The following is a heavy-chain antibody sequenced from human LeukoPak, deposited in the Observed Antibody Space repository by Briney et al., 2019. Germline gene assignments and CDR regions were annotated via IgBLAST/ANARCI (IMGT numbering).Heavy chain of an antibody. J-gene: IGHJ4*02. V-gene: IGHV3-23*01. D-gene: IGHD3-9*01. CDR2: ITGTGGST. Sequence: GGSLRLSCAAPGFSFSSYVMSWVRQAPGKGLEWVATITGTGGSTYYADSVKGRFTISRDNSKNTLYLQVNNLRAEDTAIYYCAKDLGGFDFFFKYWGQGTLVTVSS. CDR3: AKDLGGFDFFFKY. CDR1: GFSFSSYV.